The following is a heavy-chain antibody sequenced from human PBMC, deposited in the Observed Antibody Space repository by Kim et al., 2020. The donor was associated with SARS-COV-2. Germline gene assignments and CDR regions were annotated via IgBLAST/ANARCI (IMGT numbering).Heavy chain of an antibody. D-gene: IGHD2-15*01. Sequence: GGSLRLSCTLSGFTSTDHAVHWVRQAPGKGLEWASGILWNSGATGYADSVKGRFTVSRDSAKNSLYLQMNSLRPEDTALYYCTKDILPGGSDSWGQGTLV. CDR3: TKDILPGGSDS. J-gene: IGHJ5*01. CDR2: ILWNSGAT. V-gene: IGHV3-9*02. CDR1: GFTSTDHA.